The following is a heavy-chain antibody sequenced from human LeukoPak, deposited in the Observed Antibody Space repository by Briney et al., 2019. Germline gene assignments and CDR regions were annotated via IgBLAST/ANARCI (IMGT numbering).Heavy chain of an antibody. D-gene: IGHD6-19*01. V-gene: IGHV4-39*01. CDR2: IYYSGST. CDR1: GGSISSSSYY. CDR3: ASRSLQAVAEVYYFDY. Sequence: SETLSLTCTVSGGSISSSSYYWGWIRQPPGKGLEWIGSIYYSGSTYYNPSLKSRVTISVDTSKNQFSLKLSSVTAADTAVYYCASRSLQAVAEVYYFDYWGQGTLVTVSS. J-gene: IGHJ4*02.